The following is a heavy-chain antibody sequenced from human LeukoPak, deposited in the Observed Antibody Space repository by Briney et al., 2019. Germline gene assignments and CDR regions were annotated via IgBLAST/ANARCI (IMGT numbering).Heavy chain of an antibody. V-gene: IGHV4-59*08. J-gene: IGHJ4*02. Sequence: PSETLSLTCSVSGGSMNNYYWSWIRQPPGKGLEWIGYIYFSGSSNYNPSLKSRVTMSVDTSKNQFSLKLSSVTAADTAVYHCARHVRSGYNFLDYWGQGNLVTVSS. D-gene: IGHD5-24*01. CDR3: ARHVRSGYNFLDY. CDR1: GGSMNNYY. CDR2: IYFSGSS.